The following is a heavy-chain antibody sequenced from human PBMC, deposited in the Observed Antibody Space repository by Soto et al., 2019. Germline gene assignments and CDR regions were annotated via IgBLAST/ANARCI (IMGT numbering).Heavy chain of an antibody. CDR3: GRLYGRYFDN. Sequence: PGESLKISCKGSGYTFTINWIAWVRQMPGKGLEWMGIIYPSDSDTRYSPSFQGQVTMSADKSIKIAYLQWSSLKASDTAMYYCGRLYGRYFDNWGQGILVTVSS. J-gene: IGHJ4*02. CDR1: GYTFTINW. CDR2: IYPSDSDT. V-gene: IGHV5-51*01. D-gene: IGHD3-10*01.